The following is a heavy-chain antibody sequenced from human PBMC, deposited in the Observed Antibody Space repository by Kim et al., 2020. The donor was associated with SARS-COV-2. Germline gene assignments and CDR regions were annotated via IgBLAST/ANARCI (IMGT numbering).Heavy chain of an antibody. J-gene: IGHJ2*01. CDR1: GGSISSYY. Sequence: SETLSLTCTVSGGSISSYYWSWIRQPPGKGLEWIGYIYYSGSTNYNPSLKSRVTISVDTSKNQFSLKLSSVTAADTAVYYCARGLSGYSGYDYCWYFDLWGRGTLVTVSS. CDR2: IYYSGST. D-gene: IGHD5-12*01. CDR3: ARGLSGYSGYDYCWYFDL. V-gene: IGHV4-59*01.